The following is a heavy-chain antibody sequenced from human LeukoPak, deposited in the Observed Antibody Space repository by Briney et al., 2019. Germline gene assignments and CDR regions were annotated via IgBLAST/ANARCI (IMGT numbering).Heavy chain of an antibody. CDR2: IYYSGST. J-gene: IGHJ6*03. Sequence: PSETLSLTCTVSGGSLSSYYWSWIRQPPGKGLGWIGYIYYSGSTNYNPSLKSRVTISVDTSKNQFSLKLSSVTAADTAVYYCARDNRGVNGLYYYYYMDVWGKGTTVTVSS. CDR3: ARDNRGVNGLYYYYYMDV. V-gene: IGHV4-59*01. CDR1: GGSLSSYY. D-gene: IGHD3-10*01.